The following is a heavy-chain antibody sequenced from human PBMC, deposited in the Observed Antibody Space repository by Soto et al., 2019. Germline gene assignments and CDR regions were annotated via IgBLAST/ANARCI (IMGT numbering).Heavy chain of an antibody. Sequence: SETLCLTCTVSGGSISSGGYYWSWIRQHPGKGLEWIGYIYYSGSTYYNPSLKSRVTISVDTSKNQFSLKLSSVTAADTAVYYCARDRYCSGGRCYSDAFDIWGQGTMVTVSS. CDR3: ARDRYCSGGRCYSDAFDI. CDR1: GGSISSGGYY. J-gene: IGHJ3*02. D-gene: IGHD2-15*01. CDR2: IYYSGST. V-gene: IGHV4-31*03.